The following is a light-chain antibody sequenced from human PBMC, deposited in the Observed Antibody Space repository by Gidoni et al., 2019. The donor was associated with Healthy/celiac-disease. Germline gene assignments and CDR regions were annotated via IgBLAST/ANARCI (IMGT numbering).Light chain of an antibody. J-gene: IGLJ2*01. CDR2: GNS. CDR1: SSNNGAGYD. Sequence: QSVLTQPPSVSGAPGQRVPISCTGSSSNNGAGYDVHWYQQLPGTAPKLLIYGNSNRPSGVPDRFSGSKSGTSASLAITGLQAEDEADYYCQSYDSSLSGSVFGGGTKLTVL. V-gene: IGLV1-40*01. CDR3: QSYDSSLSGSV.